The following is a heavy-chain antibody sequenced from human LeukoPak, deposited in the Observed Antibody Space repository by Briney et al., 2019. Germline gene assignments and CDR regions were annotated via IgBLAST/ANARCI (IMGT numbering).Heavy chain of an antibody. CDR2: ISYDGSNK. J-gene: IGHJ4*02. CDR1: GFTFSSYA. Sequence: GGSLTLSCAASGFTFSSYAMHWVRQAPGKGLEWVAVISYDGSNKYYADSVKGRFTISRDNSKNTLYLQMNSLRAEDTDVYYCARDLDFVVVVAATLDYWGQGTLVKVSS. CDR3: ARDLDFVVVVAATLDY. V-gene: IGHV3-30*01. D-gene: IGHD2-15*01.